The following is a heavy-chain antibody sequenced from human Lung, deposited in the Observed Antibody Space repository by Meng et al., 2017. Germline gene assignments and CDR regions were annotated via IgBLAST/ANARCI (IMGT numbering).Heavy chain of an antibody. CDR3: ARGEYDSSGYYLEYFQL. Sequence: LQESGPGLVNPSETLSLTCTVCVGSISSSSYYWGWIRQPPGKGLEWIVSIYYSGSTYYNPSLKSRVSISVDTSKSQFSLRLSSVTAADTAVYYCARGEYDSSGYYLEYFQLWGQGTLVTVSS. J-gene: IGHJ1*01. CDR1: VGSISSSSYY. D-gene: IGHD3-22*01. V-gene: IGHV4-39*07. CDR2: IYYSGST.